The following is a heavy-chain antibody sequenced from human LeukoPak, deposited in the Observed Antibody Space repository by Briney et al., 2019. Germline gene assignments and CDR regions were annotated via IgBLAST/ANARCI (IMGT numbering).Heavy chain of an antibody. V-gene: IGHV4-59*08. J-gene: IGHJ4*02. Sequence: SETLSLTCTVSGGSISSYYWSWIRQPPGKGLEWIGYIYYSGSTNYNPSLKSRVTISVDTSRNQFSLKLSSVTAADTAVYYCARHLRELDYWGQGTLVTVSS. CDR1: GGSISSYY. CDR3: ARHLRELDY. CDR2: IYYSGST.